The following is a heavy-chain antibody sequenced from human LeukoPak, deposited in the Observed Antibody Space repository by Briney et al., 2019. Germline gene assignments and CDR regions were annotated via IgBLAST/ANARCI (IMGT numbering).Heavy chain of an antibody. CDR1: GFTFGDYA. J-gene: IGHJ4*02. V-gene: IGHV3-49*03. CDR3: TRSMIVVVITHFDY. Sequence: GGSLRLSCTASGFTFGDYAMSWFRQAPGKGLEWVGFIRSKAYGGTTEYAASVKGRFTISRDDSKSIAYLQMNSLKTEDTAVYYCTRSMIVVVITHFDYWGQGTLVTVSS. D-gene: IGHD3-22*01. CDR2: IRSKAYGGTT.